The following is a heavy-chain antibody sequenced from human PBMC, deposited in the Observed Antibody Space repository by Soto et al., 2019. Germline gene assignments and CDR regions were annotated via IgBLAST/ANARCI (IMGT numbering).Heavy chain of an antibody. CDR2: IYYSGST. J-gene: IGHJ6*02. D-gene: IGHD5-12*01. CDR3: ASGYSGSVGPNGMEV. V-gene: IGHV4-39*01. CDR1: GGSISSSSYY. Sequence: SETLSLTCTVSGGSISSSSYYWGWIRQPPGKGLEWIGSIYYSGSTYYNPSLKSRVTISVDTSKNQFSLQLSSVTAADTAVYYCASGYSGSVGPNGMEVWGQGTTVTVSS.